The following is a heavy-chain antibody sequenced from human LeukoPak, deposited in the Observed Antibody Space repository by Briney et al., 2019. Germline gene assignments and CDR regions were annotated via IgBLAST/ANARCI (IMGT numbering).Heavy chain of an antibody. J-gene: IGHJ4*02. CDR1: GFTFSSYS. CDR3: ALTAPYGDFAPFDY. D-gene: IGHD4-17*01. Sequence: GGSLRLSCAASGFTFSSYSMNWVRQAPGKGLEWVSSISSSSSYIYYADSVKGRFTISRDNAKNSLYLQMNSLRAGDTAVYYCALTAPYGDFAPFDYWGQGTLVTVSS. CDR2: ISSSSSYI. V-gene: IGHV3-21*01.